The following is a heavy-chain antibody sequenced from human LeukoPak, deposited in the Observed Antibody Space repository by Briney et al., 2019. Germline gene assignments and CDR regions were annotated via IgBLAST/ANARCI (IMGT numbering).Heavy chain of an antibody. D-gene: IGHD3-16*01. Sequence: SETLSLTCTVSGGSISSYHWSWIRQPPGKGLEWIGEINYSGSTNYNPSLKSRVTISVGTSKNQFSLKLFSVTAADTAVYFCARDFLLGYYGMDVWGQGTTVTISS. CDR2: INYSGST. V-gene: IGHV4-59*01. CDR1: GGSISSYH. CDR3: ARDFLLGYYGMDV. J-gene: IGHJ6*02.